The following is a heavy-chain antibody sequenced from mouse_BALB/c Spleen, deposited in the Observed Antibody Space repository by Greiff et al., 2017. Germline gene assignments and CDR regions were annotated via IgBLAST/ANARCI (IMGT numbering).Heavy chain of an antibody. Sequence: EVKLVESGGGLVQPGGSLRLSCATSGFTFTDYYMSWVRQPPGKALEWLGFIRNKANGYTTEYSASVKGRFTISRDNSQSILYLQMNTLRAEDSATYYCARDIVSYAMDYWGQGTSVTVSS. CDR1: GFTFTDYY. CDR2: IRNKANGYTT. CDR3: ARDIVSYAMDY. V-gene: IGHV7-3*02. J-gene: IGHJ4*01.